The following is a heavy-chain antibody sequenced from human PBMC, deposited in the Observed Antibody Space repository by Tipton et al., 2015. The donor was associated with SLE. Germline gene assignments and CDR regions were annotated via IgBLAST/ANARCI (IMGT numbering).Heavy chain of an antibody. CDR3: ARGGATLTAIPFDY. V-gene: IGHV4-39*07. CDR1: GDSISSSSYY. D-gene: IGHD2-21*02. Sequence: TLSLTCIVSGDSISSSSYYWGWIRQPPGKGLEWVGTVYYTGNTFYNPSLKSRVTILVDTSKNQFSLKLSSVTAADTAVYFCARGGATLTAIPFDYWGPGTLVSVSS. CDR2: VYYTGNT. J-gene: IGHJ4*02.